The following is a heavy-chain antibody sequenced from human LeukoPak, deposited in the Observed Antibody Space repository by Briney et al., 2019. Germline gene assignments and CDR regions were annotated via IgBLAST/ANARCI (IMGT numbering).Heavy chain of an antibody. CDR2: IYYSGST. CDR1: GGSISSYY. D-gene: IGHD3-3*01. V-gene: IGHV4-59*01. Sequence: PSETLSLTCTVSGGSISSYYWSWIRQPPGKGLEWIGYIYYSGSTKYKPSLKSRVTISVDTSKNQFSLKLSSVTAADTAVYYCARGRFLDAFDIWGQGQWSPSLQ. CDR3: ARGRFLDAFDI. J-gene: IGHJ3*02.